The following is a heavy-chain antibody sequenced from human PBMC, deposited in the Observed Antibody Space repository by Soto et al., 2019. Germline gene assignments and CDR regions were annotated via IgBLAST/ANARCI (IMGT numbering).Heavy chain of an antibody. D-gene: IGHD3-22*01. CDR1: GFTFSSYS. CDR3: ARAYYYDRKEYYFDY. J-gene: IGHJ4*02. CDR2: ISSSSSYI. Sequence: SLRLSCAASGFTFSSYSMNWVRQAPGKGLEWVSSISSSSSYIYYADSVKGRFTISRDNAKNSLYLQMNSLRAEDTAVYYCARAYYYDRKEYYFDYWGQGTLVTVSS. V-gene: IGHV3-21*01.